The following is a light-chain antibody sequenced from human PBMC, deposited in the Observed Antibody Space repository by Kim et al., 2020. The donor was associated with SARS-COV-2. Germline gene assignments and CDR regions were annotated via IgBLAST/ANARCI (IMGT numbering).Light chain of an antibody. CDR2: DND. CDR1: SSNIGNRY. V-gene: IGLV1-51*01. Sequence: QSVLTQPPSVSAAPGQKVTIFCSGSSSNIGNRYVSWYQHLPGTAPKLLIYDNDKRTSGIPDRFSGSKSGTSATLGITGLQTGDEADYFCATWDDSLSGGVFGGGTQLTVL. J-gene: IGLJ3*02. CDR3: ATWDDSLSGGV.